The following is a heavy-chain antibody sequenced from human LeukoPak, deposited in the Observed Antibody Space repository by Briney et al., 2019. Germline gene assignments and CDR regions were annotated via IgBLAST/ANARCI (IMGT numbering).Heavy chain of an antibody. CDR3: AGFDYALDFEY. D-gene: IGHD4-17*01. Sequence: PSETLSLTCTVSGGSISSYYWSWIRQPAGKGLEWIWRIYTSGSTNYNPSPKSRVTMSSETTTNKFSLKLSSVTAADTTVLYSAGFDYALDFEYWGQGALVTVSS. CDR2: IYTSGST. J-gene: IGHJ4*02. CDR1: GGSISSYY. V-gene: IGHV4-4*07.